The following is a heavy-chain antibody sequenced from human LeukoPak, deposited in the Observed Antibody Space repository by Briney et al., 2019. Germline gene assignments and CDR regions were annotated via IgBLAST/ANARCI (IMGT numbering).Heavy chain of an antibody. J-gene: IGHJ2*01. CDR3: ARGSDHYDSSGYRYFDL. V-gene: IGHV4-4*09. Sequence: SETLSLTCTVSGGSITTYHRNWIRQPPGKGLEWIGYIYSTVRTAEDIPSTTRRLSISVDTPKNQFSRKLSSVTAADTEVYYCARGSDHYDSSGYRYFDLWGRGTLATVYS. CDR2: IYSTVRTA. CDR1: GGSITTYH. D-gene: IGHD3-22*01.